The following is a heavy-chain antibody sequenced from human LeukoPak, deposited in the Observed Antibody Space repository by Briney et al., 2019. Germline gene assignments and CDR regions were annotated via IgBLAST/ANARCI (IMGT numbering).Heavy chain of an antibody. Sequence: PSETLSLTCGVSGGSMNDYYWSCIRQPPGKGLEWIGYIYYDGTIYYNTYLKSRVTISLPTSRKQFSLKLSSVTAADTAAYFCTGSSGWFYFDFWAHGTLVTVSS. CDR2: IYYDGTI. V-gene: IGHV4-59*01. J-gene: IGHJ4*01. CDR3: TGSSGWFYFDF. D-gene: IGHD6-19*01. CDR1: GGSMNDYY.